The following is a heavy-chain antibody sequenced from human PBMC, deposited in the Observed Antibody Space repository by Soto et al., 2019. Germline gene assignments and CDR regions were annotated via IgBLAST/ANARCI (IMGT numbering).Heavy chain of an antibody. Sequence: ASVKVSCKASGYTFASCYRQWVRQAPGQGLEWMGIINPSGGSTSYAQKFQGRVTMTRDTSTSTVYMELSSLGSEDTAVYYCAIWVSGYDSDYFDYWGQGTLVTVSS. CDR2: INPSGGST. V-gene: IGHV1-46*01. D-gene: IGHD5-12*01. CDR1: GYTFASCY. CDR3: AIWVSGYDSDYFDY. J-gene: IGHJ4*02.